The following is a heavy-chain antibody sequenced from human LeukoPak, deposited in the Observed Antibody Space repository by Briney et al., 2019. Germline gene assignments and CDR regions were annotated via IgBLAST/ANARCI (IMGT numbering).Heavy chain of an antibody. CDR1: GFTFSSYW. CDR2: INTDGSTT. V-gene: IGHV3-74*01. CDR3: VRGYYDGSAYHTLFDD. J-gene: IGHJ4*02. Sequence: GGSLRLSCAASGFTFSSYWMHWVRQAPGKGLVWVSRINTDGSTTNYADSVKGRFTISRDNAKKTLYLQMNSLRAEDTAVYYCVRGYYDGSAYHTLFDDWGQGNLVTVSS. D-gene: IGHD3-22*01.